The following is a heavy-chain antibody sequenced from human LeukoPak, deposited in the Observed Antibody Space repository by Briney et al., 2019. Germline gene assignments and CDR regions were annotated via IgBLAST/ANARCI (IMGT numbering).Heavy chain of an antibody. CDR3: ARQPPQYYGMDV. D-gene: IGHD1-14*01. Sequence: PSETLSLTRTVSGGSFSNYYWNWIRQPAGKGLGWIGRIYTCGRTNYHPSGKGRVSMSVDTSNNQFSLKLNSVTAADTAVYYCARQPPQYYGMDVWGQGNTVTVSS. CDR1: GGSFSNYY. J-gene: IGHJ6*02. V-gene: IGHV4-4*07. CDR2: IYTCGRT.